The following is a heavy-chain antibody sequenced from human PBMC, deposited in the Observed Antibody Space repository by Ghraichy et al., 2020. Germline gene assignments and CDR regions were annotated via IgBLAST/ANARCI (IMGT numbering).Heavy chain of an antibody. CDR3: ARDKLIAVAEKMGGFDY. J-gene: IGHJ4*02. CDR2: IWYDGSNK. Sequence: GGSLRLSCAASGFTFSSYGMHWVRQAPGKGLEWVAVIWYDGSNKYYADSVKGLFTISRDNSKNTLYLQMNSLRAEDTAVYYCARDKLIAVAEKMGGFDYWGQGTLVTVSS. CDR1: GFTFSSYG. V-gene: IGHV3-33*01. D-gene: IGHD6-19*01.